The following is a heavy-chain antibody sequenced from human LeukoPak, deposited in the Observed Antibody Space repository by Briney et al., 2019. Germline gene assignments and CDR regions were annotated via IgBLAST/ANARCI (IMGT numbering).Heavy chain of an antibody. D-gene: IGHD3-9*01. V-gene: IGHV5-51*01. CDR2: IYPGDSDT. CDR1: GYSFTSYW. CDR3: ARPGALQYFDWLLKKSKPQDAFDI. J-gene: IGHJ3*02. Sequence: GESLKISCKGSGYSFTSYWIGWVRQMPGKGLEWMGIIYPGDSDTRYSPSFQGQVTISADKSISTAYLQWSSLKASDTAMYYCARPGALQYFDWLLKKSKPQDAFDIWGQGTMVTVSS.